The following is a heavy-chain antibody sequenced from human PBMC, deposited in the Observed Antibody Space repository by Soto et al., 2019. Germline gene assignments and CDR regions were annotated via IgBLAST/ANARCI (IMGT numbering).Heavy chain of an antibody. V-gene: IGHV4-61*01. Sequence: QVQLQESGPGLVKPSETLSLTCTVSGGSVSSGSYYWSWIRQPPGKGLEWIGYIYYSGSTNYNPSLKSRVTISVDTSKNQVSLKLSAVTAADTAVYYCARSGDILCDYSAYYYYYGMDVWGQGTTVTVSS. CDR2: IYYSGST. CDR3: ARSGDILCDYSAYYYYYGMDV. D-gene: IGHD4-17*01. J-gene: IGHJ6*02. CDR1: GGSVSSGSYY.